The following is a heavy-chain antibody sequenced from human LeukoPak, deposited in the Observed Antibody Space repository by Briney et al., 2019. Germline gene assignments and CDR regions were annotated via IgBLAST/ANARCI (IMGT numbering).Heavy chain of an antibody. D-gene: IGHD4-23*01. CDR2: INTNTGNP. CDR1: GYTFTSYA. J-gene: IGHJ1*01. Sequence: ASVKVSCKTSGYTFTSYAMNWVRQAPGQGLEWMGWINTNTGNPTYAQGFTGRFVFSLDTSVSTAYLQISSLKAEDTAVYYCARDLYGGNSVPYFQHWGQGTLVTVSS. CDR3: ARDLYGGNSVPYFQH. V-gene: IGHV7-4-1*02.